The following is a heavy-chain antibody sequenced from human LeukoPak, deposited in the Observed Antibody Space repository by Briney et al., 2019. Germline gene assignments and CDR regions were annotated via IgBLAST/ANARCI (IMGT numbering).Heavy chain of an antibody. CDR2: ISGSGGST. V-gene: IGHV3-23*01. Sequence: GGSLRLSCAASGFTFSSYAMSWVRQAPGKGLEWVSAISGSGGSTYYADSVKGRFTISRDNSKNTLYLQMNSLRAEDTAVYYCANLLGELSDTAMAAFDYWGQGTLVTVSS. D-gene: IGHD5-18*01. J-gene: IGHJ4*02. CDR3: ANLLGELSDTAMAAFDY. CDR1: GFTFSSYA.